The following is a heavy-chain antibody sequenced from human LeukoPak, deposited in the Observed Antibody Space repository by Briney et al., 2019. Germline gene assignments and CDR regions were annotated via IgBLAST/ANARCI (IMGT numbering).Heavy chain of an antibody. D-gene: IGHD1-26*01. J-gene: IGHJ4*02. Sequence: SETLSLTCTVSGGSLSNYYWSWIRQPPGKGLEWIGYIYYSGSTNYNPSLKSRVTISVDTSKNQFSLKLSSVTAADTAVYYCAKYERKKGRVEYWGQGTLVTVSS. V-gene: IGHV4-59*01. CDR1: GGSLSNYY. CDR3: AKYERKKGRVEY. CDR2: IYYSGST.